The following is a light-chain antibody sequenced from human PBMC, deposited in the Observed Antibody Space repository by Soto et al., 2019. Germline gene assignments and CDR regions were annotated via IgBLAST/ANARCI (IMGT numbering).Light chain of an antibody. V-gene: IGLV1-40*01. CDR2: GNS. J-gene: IGLJ2*01. CDR3: QSYDSSLGGLI. CDR1: SSNIGAGYD. Sequence: QSVLTQPPSVSGAPGQRVTISCTGSSSNIGAGYDVHWYQQLPGTAPKLLIYGNSNRPSGVPDRFSGSKSGTSASLAITGLQAEDEADYYCQSYDSSLGGLIFGGGTKVTVL.